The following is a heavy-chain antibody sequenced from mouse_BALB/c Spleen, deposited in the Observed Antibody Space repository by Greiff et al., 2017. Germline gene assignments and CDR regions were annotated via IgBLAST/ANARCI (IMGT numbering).Heavy chain of an antibody. CDR3: ARDKTPRGYAMDY. CDR1: GFTFSDYY. V-gene: IGHV5-4*02. J-gene: IGHJ4*01. CDR2: ISDGGSYT. Sequence: VQLKESGGGLVKPGGSLKLSCAASGFTFSDYYMYWVRQTPEKRLEWVATISDGGSYTYYPDSVKGRFTISRDNAKNNLYLQMSSLKSEDTAMYYCARDKTPRGYAMDYWGQGTSVTVSS.